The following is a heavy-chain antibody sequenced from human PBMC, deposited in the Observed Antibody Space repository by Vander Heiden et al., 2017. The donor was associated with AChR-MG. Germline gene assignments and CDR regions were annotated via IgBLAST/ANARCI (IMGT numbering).Heavy chain of an antibody. CDR3: VRGFDGFLGFDI. D-gene: IGHD5-12*01. CDR2: INQGGSQK. Sequence: VQLVASGGGLVQPGGSLRLSFAASAFTLTLYWMSWVRQAPGKGLEWVANINQGGSQKYYVDSVEGRFTISRDNAKNSLYLQMSSLRVEDMAVYYCVRGFDGFLGFDIWGQGTMVTVSS. CDR1: AFTLTLYW. J-gene: IGHJ3*02. V-gene: IGHV3-7*04.